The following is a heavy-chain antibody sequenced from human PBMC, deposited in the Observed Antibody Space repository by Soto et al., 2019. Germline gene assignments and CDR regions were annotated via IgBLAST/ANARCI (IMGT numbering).Heavy chain of an antibody. CDR2: INPSGGST. D-gene: IGHD3-22*01. CDR3: ARDTTDSSGYFDY. CDR1: GYTFTSYY. Sequence: GASVKVSCKASGYTFTSYYMHWVRQAPGQGLEWTGIINPSGGSTSYAQKFQGRDTMTRDTSTGTVYMDLSSLRSDDTAVYYCARDTTDSSGYFDYWGQGTLVTVSS. V-gene: IGHV1-46*01. J-gene: IGHJ4*02.